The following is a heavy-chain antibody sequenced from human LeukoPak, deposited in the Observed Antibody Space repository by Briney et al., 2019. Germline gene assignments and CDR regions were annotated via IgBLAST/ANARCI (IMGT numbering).Heavy chain of an antibody. Sequence: GGSLRLSCAASGFTFSSYAMSWVRQAPGKGLEWVSAISGSGGSTYYADSVKGRFTISRDNSKNTLYLQMNSLRAEDTAVYYCAKEGDTMVPGVIIPALFDFWGQGTLVTVSS. CDR3: AKEGDTMVPGVIIPALFDF. CDR2: ISGSGGST. D-gene: IGHD3-10*01. J-gene: IGHJ4*02. CDR1: GFTFSSYA. V-gene: IGHV3-23*01.